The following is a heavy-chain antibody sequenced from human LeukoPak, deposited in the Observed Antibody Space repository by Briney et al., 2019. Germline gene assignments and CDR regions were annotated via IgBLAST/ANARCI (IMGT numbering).Heavy chain of an antibody. J-gene: IGHJ3*02. CDR3: ARDGGTTVIVLDAFDI. V-gene: IGHV4-4*07. CDR1: GGSISSYY. D-gene: IGHD4-11*01. Sequence: SETLSLTCTVSGGSISSYYWSWIRQPAGKGLEWIGRIYTSGSTNYNPSLKSRVTMSVDTSKNQFSLKLSSVTAADTAVYYSARDGGTTVIVLDAFDIWGQGTMVTVSS. CDR2: IYTSGST.